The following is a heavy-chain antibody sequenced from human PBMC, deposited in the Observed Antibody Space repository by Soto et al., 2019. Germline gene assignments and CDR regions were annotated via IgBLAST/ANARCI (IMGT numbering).Heavy chain of an antibody. D-gene: IGHD1-26*01. CDR1: GGSVSSGGYY. CDR2: NSYSGNT. J-gene: IGHJ4*02. Sequence: QVQLQESGPGLVKPSQTLSLTCTVSGGSVSSGGYYWSWIRQPPGKGLEWIGYNSYSGNTFYNPSLKSRVTISIDTSKNQFSLKLRSVTAADTALFYCARGSDYVYFFDNWGQGTLVTVSS. CDR3: ARGSDYVYFFDN. V-gene: IGHV4-31*03.